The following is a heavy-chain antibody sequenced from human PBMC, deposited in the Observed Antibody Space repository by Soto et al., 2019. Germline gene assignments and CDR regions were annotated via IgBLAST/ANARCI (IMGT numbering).Heavy chain of an antibody. D-gene: IGHD4-17*01. CDR2: ISYDGSNK. Sequence: QVQLVESGGGVVQPGRSLRLSCAASGFTFSSYAMHWVRQAPGKGLEWVAVISYDGSNKYYADSVKGRFTISRDNSKNTLYLQMNSLRAEDTAVYYCARDPHDYGGKGYFQHWGQGTLVTVSS. CDR3: ARDPHDYGGKGYFQH. CDR1: GFTFSSYA. J-gene: IGHJ1*01. V-gene: IGHV3-30-3*01.